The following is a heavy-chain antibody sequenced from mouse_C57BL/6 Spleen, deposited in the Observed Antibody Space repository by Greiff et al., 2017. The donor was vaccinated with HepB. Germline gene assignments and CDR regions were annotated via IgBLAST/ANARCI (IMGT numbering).Heavy chain of an antibody. J-gene: IGHJ2*01. CDR1: GFTFSDAW. D-gene: IGHD4-1*01. CDR3: TRNGRSYYFDY. Sequence: EVKLMESGGGLVQPGGSMKLSCAASGFTFSDAWMDWVRQSPEQGLEWVAEIRNKANNHATYYAESVKGRFTISRDDSKSSVYLHMNSLRAEDTGVDYCTRNGRSYYFDYWGQGTTLTVSS. CDR2: IRNKANNHAT. V-gene: IGHV6-6*01.